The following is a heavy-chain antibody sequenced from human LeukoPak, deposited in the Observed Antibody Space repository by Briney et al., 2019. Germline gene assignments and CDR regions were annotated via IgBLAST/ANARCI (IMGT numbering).Heavy chain of an antibody. CDR1: GYTFTSYD. D-gene: IGHD5-12*01. V-gene: IGHV1-8*01. Sequence: ASVKVPCKASGYTFTSYDINWVRQATGQGLEWMGWMNPNSGNTGYAQKFQGRVTMTRNTSISTAYMELSSLRSEDTAVYYCARASLSGYGPFDYWGQGTLVTVSS. CDR3: ARASLSGYGPFDY. CDR2: MNPNSGNT. J-gene: IGHJ4*02.